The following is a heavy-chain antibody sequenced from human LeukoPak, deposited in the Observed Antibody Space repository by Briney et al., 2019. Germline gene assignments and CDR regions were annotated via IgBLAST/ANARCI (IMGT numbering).Heavy chain of an antibody. CDR1: GDSISSSNYY. Sequence: SETLSLTCTVSGDSISSSNYYWGWIRQPPGKGLEWIGSIDYSGSSYYNPSLKSRVTTSVDTSKNQLSLRLSSVTAADTAVYYCASLREFHFDYWGQGTLVTVSS. CDR3: ASLREFHFDY. J-gene: IGHJ4*02. V-gene: IGHV4-39*01. D-gene: IGHD3-10*01. CDR2: IDYSGSS.